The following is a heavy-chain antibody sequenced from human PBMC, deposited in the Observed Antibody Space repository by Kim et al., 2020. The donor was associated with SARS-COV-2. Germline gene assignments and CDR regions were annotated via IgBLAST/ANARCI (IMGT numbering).Heavy chain of an antibody. J-gene: IGHJ2*01. Sequence: SETLSLTCTVSGGSISSYYWSWIRQPPGKGLEWIGYIYYSGSTNYNPSLKSRVTISVDTSKNQFSLKLSSVTAADTAVYYCARVYDYSNYVRWYFDLWGRGTLVTVSS. CDR1: GGSISSYY. D-gene: IGHD4-4*01. CDR3: ARVYDYSNYVRWYFDL. CDR2: IYYSGST. V-gene: IGHV4-59*13.